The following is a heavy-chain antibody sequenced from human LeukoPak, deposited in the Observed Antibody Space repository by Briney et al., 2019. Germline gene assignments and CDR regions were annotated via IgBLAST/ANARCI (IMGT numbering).Heavy chain of an antibody. CDR1: GFTFSSYS. J-gene: IGHJ6*03. Sequence: PGGSLRLSCAASGFTFSSYSMNWVRQAPGKGLEWVSYISSSSSTIYYADSVKGRFTISRDNAKNSLYLQMNSLRAEDTAVYYCAREYYDSSGYYPVPHYYYMDVWGKGTTVTVSS. V-gene: IGHV3-48*01. CDR2: ISSSSSTI. CDR3: AREYYDSSGYYPVPHYYYMDV. D-gene: IGHD3-22*01.